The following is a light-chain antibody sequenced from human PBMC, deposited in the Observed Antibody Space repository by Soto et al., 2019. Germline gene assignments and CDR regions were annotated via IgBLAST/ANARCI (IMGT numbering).Light chain of an antibody. Sequence: DIQMTQSPSTLAASVADRVTITCRASQSIDRWLAWYQQGPGKATKMMIYDASSLETGVPSRFSGSGAGTEFTLTISSLQPDDFATYYCQHYNSYGTFGQGTKVDIK. CDR2: DAS. CDR3: QHYNSYGT. CDR1: QSIDRW. J-gene: IGKJ1*01. V-gene: IGKV1-5*01.